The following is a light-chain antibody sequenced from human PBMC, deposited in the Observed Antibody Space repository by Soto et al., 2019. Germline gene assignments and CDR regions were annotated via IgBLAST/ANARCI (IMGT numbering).Light chain of an antibody. V-gene: IGKV3-20*01. CDR2: GAS. Sequence: VLTQSPGTLSLSPGDSATLSCRASQSVSSSYLAWYQQKPGQAPRLLIYGASSRATGIPARFSGSGSGTDFTLTISRLEPEDFAVYYCQKYGSSPQTCGQGTKVDIK. J-gene: IGKJ1*01. CDR1: QSVSSSY. CDR3: QKYGSSPQT.